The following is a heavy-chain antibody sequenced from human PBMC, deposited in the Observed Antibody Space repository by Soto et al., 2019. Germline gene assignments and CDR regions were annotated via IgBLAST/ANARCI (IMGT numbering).Heavy chain of an antibody. CDR2: ISYDGSNK. CDR3: AKGGVGSTSNAFDI. Sequence: LRLSCAASGFTFGSYGMHWVRQAPAKGLEWVAVISYDGSNKYYEDSVKGRFTISRDNSKNTLYLQMNSLRAEDTGVYYCAKGGVGSTSNAFDIWGQGTMVTVSS. V-gene: IGHV3-30*18. J-gene: IGHJ3*02. CDR1: GFTFGSYG. D-gene: IGHD1-26*01.